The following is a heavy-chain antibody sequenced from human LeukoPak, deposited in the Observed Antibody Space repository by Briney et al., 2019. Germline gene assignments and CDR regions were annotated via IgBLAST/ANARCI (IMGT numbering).Heavy chain of an antibody. V-gene: IGHV4-4*09. J-gene: IGHJ5*02. CDR3: AQRQGPMSGTYDYFDP. CDR1: GGAISGYY. Sequence: SETLSLTCTVSGGAISGYYWTWIRQPPGQGLEWIAYIHSNGYTNYNPSLRSRVTISVDPSKNQFSLTVTPVTAADTAIYYCAQRQGPMSGTYDYFDPWGQGALVTVSS. CDR2: IHSNGYT. D-gene: IGHD1-26*01.